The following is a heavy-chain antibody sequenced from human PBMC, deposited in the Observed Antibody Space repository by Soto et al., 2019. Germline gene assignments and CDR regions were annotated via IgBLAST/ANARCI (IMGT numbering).Heavy chain of an antibody. V-gene: IGHV1-69*06. CDR2: ILPVYDTT. J-gene: IGHJ3*01. CDR1: GGSFRNNA. Sequence: QEKLVQTGAEVKTPGSSVKVSCKISGGSFRNNAFSWVRQAPGQGLEWMGQILPVYDTTKYARKFEGRVTITADKSTTTIHIELDTVRSDATAVYYCARMRGMLLGSFDVFGQGTTVSVSS. D-gene: IGHD3-16*01. CDR3: ARMRGMLLGSFDV.